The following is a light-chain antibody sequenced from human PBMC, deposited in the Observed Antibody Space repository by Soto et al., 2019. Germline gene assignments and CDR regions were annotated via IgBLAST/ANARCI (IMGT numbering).Light chain of an antibody. CDR3: QQRSDLGT. CDR2: DAS. CDR1: QSVSRY. Sequence: EIVLTQSPATLSLSPGERATLSCRASQSVSRYLAWYQQKPGQAPRLLIYDASNRATGIPPRFSGSGSGADFTLTISSLDPEDFAVYYCQQRSDLGTFGGGTKVEIK. J-gene: IGKJ4*01. V-gene: IGKV3-11*01.